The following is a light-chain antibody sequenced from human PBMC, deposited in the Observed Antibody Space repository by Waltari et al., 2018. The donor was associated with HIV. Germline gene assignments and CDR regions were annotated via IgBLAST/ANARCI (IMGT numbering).Light chain of an antibody. CDR1: SNDVGGYNY. V-gene: IGLV2-14*03. CDR3: ESYTSTSVWV. CDR2: DVS. J-gene: IGLJ3*02. Sequence: QSALTQPASVSGSPGQSITISCTGSSNDVGGYNYVSCYQQHPGKAPRLMIYDVSTRPSGGSDRFSGSKSGDTASLTISGLQPEDEADYYCESYTSTSVWVFGGGTRLTVL.